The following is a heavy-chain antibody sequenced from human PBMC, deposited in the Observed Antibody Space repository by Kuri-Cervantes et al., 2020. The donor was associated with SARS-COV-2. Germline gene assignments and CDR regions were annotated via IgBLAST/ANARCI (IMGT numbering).Heavy chain of an antibody. CDR1: GFIFSNHA. CDR3: VKGTIDYDF. V-gene: IGHV3-23*03. CDR2: IDAGGSAT. D-gene: IGHD1-7*01. Sequence: LSLTCVASGFIFSNHAMNWVRQAPGKGLEWVSLIDAGGSATYYADSVKGRFTISRDNSKSTAHLQMNSLRAEDTAMYYCVKGTIDYDFWGRGTLVTVSS. J-gene: IGHJ4*02.